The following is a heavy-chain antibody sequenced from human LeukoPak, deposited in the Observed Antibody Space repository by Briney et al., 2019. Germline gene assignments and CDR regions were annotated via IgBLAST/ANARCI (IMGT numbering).Heavy chain of an antibody. V-gene: IGHV4-39*01. CDR3: ARQSYEYSYGSGFDY. J-gene: IGHJ4*02. CDR1: GGSLSSSSYY. CDR2: IYYSGST. Sequence: PSETLSLTCTVSGGSLSSSSYYWGWIRQPPGKGLEWIGSIYYSGSTYYNPSLKSRVTISVDTSKNQFSLKLSSVTAADTAVYYCARQSYEYSYGSGFDYWGQGTLVTVSS. D-gene: IGHD5-18*01.